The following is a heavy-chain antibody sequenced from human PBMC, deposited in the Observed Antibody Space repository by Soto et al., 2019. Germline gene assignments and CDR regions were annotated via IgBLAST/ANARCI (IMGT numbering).Heavy chain of an antibody. D-gene: IGHD6-6*01. CDR1: GGTFSGYA. Sequence: SVKVSCKASGGTFSGYAISWVRQAPGQGLEWMGGIIPIFGTANYAQKFQGRVTITADESTSTAYMELSSLRSEDTAVYYCVREDEQLVVNYWGQGPLVTVSS. J-gene: IGHJ4*02. V-gene: IGHV1-69*13. CDR2: IIPIFGTA. CDR3: VREDEQLVVNY.